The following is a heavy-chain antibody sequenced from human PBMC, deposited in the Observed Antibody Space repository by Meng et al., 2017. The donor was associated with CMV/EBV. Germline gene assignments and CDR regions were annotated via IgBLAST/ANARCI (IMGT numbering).Heavy chain of an antibody. Sequence: GESLKISCAASGFTVSSNYMSWVRQAPGKGLEWVSVISSGGSTYYADSVKGRFTISRDNSKNTLYLQMNSLRAEDTAVYYCASYLYSSGWYHDYWGQGTLVTVSS. CDR1: GFTVSSNY. V-gene: IGHV3-53*01. CDR2: ISSGGST. J-gene: IGHJ4*02. CDR3: ASYLYSSGWYHDY. D-gene: IGHD6-19*01.